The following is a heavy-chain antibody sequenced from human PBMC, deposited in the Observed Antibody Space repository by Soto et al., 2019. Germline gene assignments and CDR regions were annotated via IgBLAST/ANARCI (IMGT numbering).Heavy chain of an antibody. Sequence: KVSCKASGGTFSSYAISWVRQAPGQGLEWMGGIIPIFGTANYAQKFQGRVTITADESTSTAYMELSSLRSEDTAVYYCARSARDYDYVWGSYWVFDYWGQGTLVTVSS. D-gene: IGHD3-16*01. CDR3: ARSARDYDYVWGSYWVFDY. CDR2: IIPIFGTA. J-gene: IGHJ4*02. V-gene: IGHV1-69*01. CDR1: GGTFSSYA.